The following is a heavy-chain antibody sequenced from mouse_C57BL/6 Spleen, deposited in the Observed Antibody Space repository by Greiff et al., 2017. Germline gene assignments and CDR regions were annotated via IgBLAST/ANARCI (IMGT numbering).Heavy chain of an antibody. Sequence: VQGVESGPGLVQPSQSLSITCTVSGFSLTSYGVHWVRQSPGKGLEWLGVIWRGGSTDYNAAFMSRLSITKDNSKSQVFFKMNSLQADDTAIYYCAKNSDGYSFFDYWGQGTTLTVSS. CDR3: AKNSDGYSFFDY. D-gene: IGHD2-3*01. V-gene: IGHV2-5*01. CDR2: IWRGGST. CDR1: GFSLTSYG. J-gene: IGHJ2*01.